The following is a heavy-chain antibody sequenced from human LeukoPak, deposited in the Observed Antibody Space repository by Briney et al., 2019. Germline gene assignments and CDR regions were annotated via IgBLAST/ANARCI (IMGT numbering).Heavy chain of an antibody. CDR1: GFTFSAHS. J-gene: IGHJ4*02. Sequence: GGSVRLSCAASGFTFSAHSMNWVRQAPGKGLEWVGRIQSKTDGGTTEYAAPVKGRFTISRDDSKTTLYLQMNSLKTEDTAVYYCATLTVRGVINIWGQGTLVTVSS. D-gene: IGHD3-10*01. CDR2: IQSKTDGGTT. V-gene: IGHV3-15*01. CDR3: ATLTVRGVINI.